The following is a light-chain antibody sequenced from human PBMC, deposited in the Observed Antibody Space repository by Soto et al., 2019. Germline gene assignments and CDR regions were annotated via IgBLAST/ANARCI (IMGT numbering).Light chain of an antibody. J-gene: IGKJ2*01. CDR1: QGVSSSY. V-gene: IGKV3-20*01. CDR3: QQYGSSPMYT. CDR2: GAS. Sequence: EIVLTQSPGTLSLSPGERATLSCRASQGVSSSYLAWYQQKPGQAPRLLIYGASGRATGIPDRFSGSGSGTDFNLTISRLEPEDFAVDYYQQYGSSPMYTFGQGTKLEIK.